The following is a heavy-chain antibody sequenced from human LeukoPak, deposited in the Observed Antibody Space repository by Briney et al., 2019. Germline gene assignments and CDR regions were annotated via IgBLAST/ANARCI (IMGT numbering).Heavy chain of an antibody. D-gene: IGHD3-10*01. CDR1: GGSISSYY. Sequence: AETLSLTCTVSGGSISSYYWSWIRQPPGKGLEWIGYIYYSGSTNYNPSLKSRVTISVDTSKNQFYLKLSSVTAADTAVYYCARGWVVRGARGAFDIWGQGTMVTVSS. J-gene: IGHJ3*02. V-gene: IGHV4-59*01. CDR2: IYYSGST. CDR3: ARGWVVRGARGAFDI.